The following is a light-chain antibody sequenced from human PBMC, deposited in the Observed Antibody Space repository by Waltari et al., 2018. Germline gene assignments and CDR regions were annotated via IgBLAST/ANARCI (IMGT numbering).Light chain of an antibody. CDR2: KVS. Sequence: VVMTQSPLSLPVTLGQPASISCRSSQSLVHSDGNTYLNWLHQRQGQSPRRLIYKVSTWDSGAPDRFSCSGSGTDLALKLSSGKAEDVGVSVCMQATHSPALTFGGGTKVEIK. V-gene: IGKV2-30*02. CDR3: MQATHSPALT. CDR1: QSLVHSDGNTY. J-gene: IGKJ4*01.